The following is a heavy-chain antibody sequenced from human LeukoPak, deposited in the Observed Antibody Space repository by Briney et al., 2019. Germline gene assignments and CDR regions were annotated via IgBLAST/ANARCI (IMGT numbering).Heavy chain of an antibody. J-gene: IGHJ4*02. D-gene: IGHD5-18*01. CDR2: ISYDGSNK. V-gene: IGHV3-30-3*01. CDR1: GFTFSSYA. CDR3: ARGTRGYSRIEN. Sequence: PGRSLRLSCAGSGFTFSSYAMHWVRQAPGKGLEWVAVISYDGSNKYYADSVKGRFTISRDNSKNTLYLQMNSLRAEDTAVYYCARGTRGYSRIENWGQGTLVTVSS.